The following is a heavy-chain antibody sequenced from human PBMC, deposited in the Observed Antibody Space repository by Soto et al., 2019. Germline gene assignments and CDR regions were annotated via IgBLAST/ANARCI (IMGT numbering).Heavy chain of an antibody. Sequence: QVQLVQSGAEVKKPGASVKVSCKASGYTFTSYGWVRQAPGQGLEWMGWISGSNGNTNYAQKLQGRVTMTTDTSTSTAYMELRSLRSDDTAVYYCARVRAAPGSYYLQYWGQGTLVTVSS. V-gene: IGHV1-18*01. CDR2: ISGSNGNT. D-gene: IGHD6-13*01. J-gene: IGHJ4*02. CDR3: ARVRAAPGSYYLQY. CDR1: GYTFTSYG.